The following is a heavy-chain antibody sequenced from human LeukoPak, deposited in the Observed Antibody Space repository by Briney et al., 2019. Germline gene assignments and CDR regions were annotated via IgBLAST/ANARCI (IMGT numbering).Heavy chain of an antibody. D-gene: IGHD3-22*01. J-gene: IGHJ4*02. V-gene: IGHV1-69*01. Sequence: GSSVKVSCKASGGTFSSYAISWVRQAPGQGLEWMARIIIIIGTVNYAQKFQGRVTITADESTSTAYMERRRLISEDTAVYYCARESPSRDYYDSSGYYFDYWGQGTLVTVSS. CDR2: IIIIIGTV. CDR1: GGTFSSYA. CDR3: ARESPSRDYYDSSGYYFDY.